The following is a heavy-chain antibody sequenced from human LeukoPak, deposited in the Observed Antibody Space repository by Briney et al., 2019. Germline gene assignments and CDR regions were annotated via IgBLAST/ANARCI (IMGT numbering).Heavy chain of an antibody. V-gene: IGHV4-59*01. Sequence: SETLSLTCTVSGGSISSYYWSWIRQPPGKGLEWIGYIYYSGSTNYNPSLKSRVTISVDTSKSQFSLKLSSVTAADTAVYYCAREDSSGYYPSGAFDIWGQGTMVTVSS. CDR1: GGSISSYY. CDR3: AREDSSGYYPSGAFDI. CDR2: IYYSGST. D-gene: IGHD3-22*01. J-gene: IGHJ3*02.